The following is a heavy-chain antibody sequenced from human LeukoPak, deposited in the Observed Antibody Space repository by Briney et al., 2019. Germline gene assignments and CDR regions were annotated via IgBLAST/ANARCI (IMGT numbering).Heavy chain of an antibody. D-gene: IGHD6-13*01. CDR1: GYSISNNNW. J-gene: IGHJ5*02. CDR3: ARVVAAAAGTNWFDP. V-gene: IGHV4-28*03. CDR2: IYYRGDT. Sequence: SDTLSLTCTISGYSISNNNWWGWIRQPPGKGLEWIGYIYYRGDTEYNPSIRSRVTMSVDTSKNQFSLNLYSVTAVDTAVYYCARVVAAAAGTNWFDPWGQGTLVTVSS.